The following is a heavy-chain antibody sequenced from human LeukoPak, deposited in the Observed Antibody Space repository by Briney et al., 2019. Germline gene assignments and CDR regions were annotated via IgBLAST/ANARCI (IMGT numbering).Heavy chain of an antibody. CDR1: GFTFSDYT. Sequence: PGRSLRLSCAASGFTFSDYTMHWVRQAPGKGLEWVAVISSDGSPKFYADSVKGRFTISRDNSYNTLYLQMNSLRPEDTAVYYCARVISGYKRRRGLDYWGQGTLVTVSS. V-gene: IGHV3-30-3*01. CDR3: ARVISGYKRRRGLDY. D-gene: IGHD5-12*01. J-gene: IGHJ4*02. CDR2: ISSDGSPK.